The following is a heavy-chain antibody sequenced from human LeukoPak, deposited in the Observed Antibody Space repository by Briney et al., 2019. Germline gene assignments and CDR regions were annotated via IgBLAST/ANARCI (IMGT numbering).Heavy chain of an antibody. Sequence: GGSLRLSCAASGFTVSTNYMSWVRQAPGKGLEWVAFIRYDGNDKFYTESVKGRFTISRDTSRNTLFLQLNSLRLEDTGVYYCAKDLMRDRWFGVSWGQGTLVTVSS. CDR3: AKDLMRDRWFGVS. CDR1: GFTVSTNY. J-gene: IGHJ5*02. D-gene: IGHD3-10*01. CDR2: IRYDGNDK. V-gene: IGHV3-30*02.